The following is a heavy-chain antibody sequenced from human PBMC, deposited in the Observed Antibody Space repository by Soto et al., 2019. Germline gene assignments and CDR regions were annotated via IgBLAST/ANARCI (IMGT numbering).Heavy chain of an antibody. D-gene: IGHD2-2*01. CDR1: GYTLTELS. CDR3: ARVTSVTSTSYYYYGMDV. Sequence: ASVKVSCKVSGYTLTELSMHWVRQAPGKGLEWMGGFNPKYGEANYAQKFQGRVTVTADESTSTAYMELSSLRSEDTAVYYCARVTSVTSTSYYYYGMDVWGQGTTVTVSS. J-gene: IGHJ6*02. CDR2: FNPKYGEA. V-gene: IGHV1-24*01.